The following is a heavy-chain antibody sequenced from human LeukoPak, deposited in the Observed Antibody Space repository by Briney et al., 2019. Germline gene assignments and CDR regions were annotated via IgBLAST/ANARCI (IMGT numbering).Heavy chain of an antibody. V-gene: IGHV3-30*03. D-gene: IGHD2-2*01. CDR2: ISYDGSNK. CDR3: ARVMGRYCSSTSCYVDY. CDR1: GFTLSTYG. J-gene: IGHJ4*02. Sequence: GSLRLSCAASGFTLSTYGMHWVRQAPGKGLEWVAVISYDGSNKYYADSVKGRFTISRDNSKNTLYLQMNSLRAEDTAVYYCARVMGRYCSSTSCYVDYWGQGTLVTVSS.